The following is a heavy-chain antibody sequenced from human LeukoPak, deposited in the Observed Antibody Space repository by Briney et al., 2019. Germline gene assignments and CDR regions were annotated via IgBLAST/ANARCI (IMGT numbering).Heavy chain of an antibody. CDR3: ARGRYFTRSWFPFDY. V-gene: IGHV4-34*01. Sequence: PSETLSLACAVYGGSFSGYYWSWIRQPPGKGLEWIGEINHSGSTNYNPSLKSRVTISVDTSKNQFSLKLSSVTAADTAVYYCARGRYFTRSWFPFDYWGQGTLVTVSS. CDR1: GGSFSGYY. D-gene: IGHD6-13*01. CDR2: INHSGST. J-gene: IGHJ4*02.